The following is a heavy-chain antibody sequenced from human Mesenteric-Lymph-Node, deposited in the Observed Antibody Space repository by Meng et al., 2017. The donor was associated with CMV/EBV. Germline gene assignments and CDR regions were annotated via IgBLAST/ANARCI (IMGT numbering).Heavy chain of an antibody. Sequence: GGSLRLSCTVSGGSISSSSYYWGWIRQPPGKGLEWVSRINSDGSSTSYADSVKGRFTISRDNAKNTLYLQMNSLRAEDTAVYYCASSIVVVNFDYWGQGTLVTVSS. CDR3: ASSIVVVNFDY. CDR2: INSDGSST. V-gene: IGHV3-74*01. D-gene: IGHD2-21*01. J-gene: IGHJ4*02. CDR1: GGSISSSSYY.